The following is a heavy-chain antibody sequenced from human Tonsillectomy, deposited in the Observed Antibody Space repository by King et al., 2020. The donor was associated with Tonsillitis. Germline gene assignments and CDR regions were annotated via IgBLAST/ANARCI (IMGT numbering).Heavy chain of an antibody. Sequence: VQLVESGAEVKKPGASVKVSCKASGYTFTNYGISWVRQAPGQGLEWMGWISAYNGNTNYAQNLQGRVTMTTDTSTNTAYMELRSLRSDDTAVFYWARGGYDTSGTLFDYWGQGTLVTVSS. CDR3: ARGGYDTSGTLFDY. CDR1: GYTFTNYG. V-gene: IGHV1-18*01. J-gene: IGHJ4*02. CDR2: ISAYNGNT. D-gene: IGHD3-22*01.